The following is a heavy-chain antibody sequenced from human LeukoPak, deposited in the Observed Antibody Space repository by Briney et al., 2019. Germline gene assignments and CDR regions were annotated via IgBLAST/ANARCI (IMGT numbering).Heavy chain of an antibody. CDR3: ARIPATYYYYGMDV. CDR1: GGSFSGYY. D-gene: IGHD2-2*01. CDR2: INQSGST. V-gene: IGHV4-34*01. Sequence: SETLSLTCAVYGGSFSGYYWSWIRQPPGKGLEWIGEINQSGSTNYNPSLKSRVTISVDTSKNQFSLKLSSVTAADTAVYYCARIPATYYYYGMDVWGQGTTVTVSS. J-gene: IGHJ6*02.